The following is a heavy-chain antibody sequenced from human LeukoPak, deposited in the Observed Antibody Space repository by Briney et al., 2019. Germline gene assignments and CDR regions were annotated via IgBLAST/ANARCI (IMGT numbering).Heavy chain of an antibody. CDR2: HCWDGGST. CDR1: VFSFDEYT. J-gene: IGHJ4*02. CDR3: AKDMDEGVLRFLEWLPFDY. Sequence: GGCLRLSRADSVFSFDEYTMQCVPQAPRRGREGVSHHCWDGGSTYYADSVKGRFTISRDNSKNSLYLQKNSLRTEDTDLYYCAKDMDEGVLRFLEWLPFDYGGQGTLVTVPS. V-gene: IGHV3-43*01. D-gene: IGHD3-3*01.